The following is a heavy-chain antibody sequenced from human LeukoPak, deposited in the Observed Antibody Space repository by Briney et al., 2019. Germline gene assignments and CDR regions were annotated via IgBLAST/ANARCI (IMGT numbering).Heavy chain of an antibody. CDR1: GGSISSYY. D-gene: IGHD3-10*01. CDR2: IYYSGST. J-gene: IGHJ6*02. Sequence: PSETLSLTCTVSGGSISSYYWSWIRQPPGKGLEWIGYIYYSGSTNYNPSLKSRVTISVGTSKNQFSLKLSSVTAADTAVYYCARDMVRGVITPHYGMDVWGQGTTVTVSS. CDR3: ARDMVRGVITPHYGMDV. V-gene: IGHV4-59*01.